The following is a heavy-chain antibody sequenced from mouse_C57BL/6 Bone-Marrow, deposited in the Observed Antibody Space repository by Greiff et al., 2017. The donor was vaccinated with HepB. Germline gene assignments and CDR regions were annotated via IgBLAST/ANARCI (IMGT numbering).Heavy chain of an antibody. V-gene: IGHV1-19*01. Sequence: EVQLQQSGPVLVKPGASVKMSCKASGYTFTDYYMNWVKQSHGKSLEWIGVINPYNGGTSYNQKFKGKATLTVDKSSSTAYMELNSLTSEDSAVYYCARLGSTGFGFAYWGQGTLVTVSA. CDR1: GYTFTDYY. CDR2: INPYNGGT. D-gene: IGHD1-1*01. CDR3: ARLGSTGFGFAY. J-gene: IGHJ3*01.